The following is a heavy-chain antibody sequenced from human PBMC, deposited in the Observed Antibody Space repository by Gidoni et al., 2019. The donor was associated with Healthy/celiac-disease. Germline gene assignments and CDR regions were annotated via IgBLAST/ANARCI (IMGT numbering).Heavy chain of an antibody. Sequence: YPGSVKGRFTISRENAKNSLYLQMNSLRAGDTAVYYCARGSRELYPDYWGQGTLVTVSS. CDR3: ARGSRELYPDY. D-gene: IGHD1-26*01. J-gene: IGHJ4*02. V-gene: IGHV3-13*01.